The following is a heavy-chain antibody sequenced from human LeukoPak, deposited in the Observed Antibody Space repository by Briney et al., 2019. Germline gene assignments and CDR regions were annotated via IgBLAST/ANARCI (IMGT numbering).Heavy chain of an antibody. CDR3: AVDLAHGVPDYFDY. Sequence: GRSLRLSCAASGFAFSTYTMHWVRQAPGKGPEWLAVISYDETHKYYGDAVGGRFTISRDNSKNMLYLQMNSQRADDSAIYYCAVDLAHGVPDYFDYWGQGTLVTVSS. CDR2: ISYDETHK. V-gene: IGHV3-30*04. J-gene: IGHJ4*02. D-gene: IGHD2-8*01. CDR1: GFAFSTYT.